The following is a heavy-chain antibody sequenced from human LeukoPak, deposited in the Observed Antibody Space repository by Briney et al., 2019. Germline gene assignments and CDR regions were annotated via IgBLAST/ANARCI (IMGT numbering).Heavy chain of an antibody. V-gene: IGHV3-74*01. D-gene: IGHD7-27*01. CDR3: ARGPSGWGSLDS. J-gene: IGHJ4*02. CDR2: INSDGSST. CDR1: GFTFSSYW. Sequence: PGGSLRLSCAASGFTFSSYWMHWVRQAPGKGLVWVSRINSDGSSTNYADSVKGRFIISRDNAKNTLYLQVKSLRAEDTAVYYCARGPSGWGSLDSWGQGTLVTVSS.